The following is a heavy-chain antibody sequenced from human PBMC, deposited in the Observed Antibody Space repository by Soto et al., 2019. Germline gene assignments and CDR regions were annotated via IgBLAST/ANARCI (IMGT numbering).Heavy chain of an antibody. V-gene: IGHV3-23*01. CDR3: AKDGGRSWGGCSSTSCYEFDY. CDR2: ISGSGGST. J-gene: IGHJ4*02. CDR1: GFTFSNYA. D-gene: IGHD2-2*01. Sequence: EVQLLESGGGLVQPGGSLRLSCAASGFTFSNYAMNWVRQAPGEGLEWVSAISGSGGSTYYADSVKGRFTISRDNSKNTLFVQMNSLRAEDTAVYYCAKDGGRSWGGCSSTSCYEFDYWGQGTLVTVSS.